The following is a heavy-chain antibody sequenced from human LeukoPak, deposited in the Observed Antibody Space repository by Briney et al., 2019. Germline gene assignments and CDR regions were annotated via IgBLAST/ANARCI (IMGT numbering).Heavy chain of an antibody. CDR1: GYTFTGHY. J-gene: IGHJ6*02. D-gene: IGHD6-6*01. CDR2: INPNSGGT. CDR3: ARETSSSPPYYYYYGMDV. V-gene: IGHV1-2*06. Sequence: ASVKVSCKASGYTFTGHYMHWVRQAPGQGLEWMGRINPNSGGTNYAQKFQGRVTMTRDTSISTAYMELSRLRSDDTAVYYCARETSSSPPYYYYYGMDVWGQGTTVTVSS.